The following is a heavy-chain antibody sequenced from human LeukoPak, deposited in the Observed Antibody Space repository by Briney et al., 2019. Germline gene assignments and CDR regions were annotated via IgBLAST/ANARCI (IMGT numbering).Heavy chain of an antibody. V-gene: IGHV7-4-1*02. Sequence: ASVKVSCKASGYTFTSYAMNWVRQAPGQGLEWMGWINTNTGNPTYAQGFTGRFVFSLDTSVSTAYLQISSLKAEDTAVYYCARPNYYGSGSGRGYDAFDIWGQGTMVTVSS. CDR2: INTNTGNP. CDR3: ARPNYYGSGSGRGYDAFDI. CDR1: GYTFTSYA. J-gene: IGHJ3*02. D-gene: IGHD3-10*01.